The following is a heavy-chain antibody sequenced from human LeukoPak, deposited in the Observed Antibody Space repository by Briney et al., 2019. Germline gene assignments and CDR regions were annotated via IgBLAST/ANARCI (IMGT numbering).Heavy chain of an antibody. Sequence: TGGSLRLSCAASGFTFSSYGMHWVRQAPGKGLEWVAVIWYDGSNKYYADSVKGRFTISRDNSKNTLYLQMNSLRAEDTAVYYCARDLLAGDYGMDVWGQGTTVTVSS. CDR1: GFTFSSYG. D-gene: IGHD4-17*01. J-gene: IGHJ6*02. CDR2: IWYDGSNK. CDR3: ARDLLAGDYGMDV. V-gene: IGHV3-33*01.